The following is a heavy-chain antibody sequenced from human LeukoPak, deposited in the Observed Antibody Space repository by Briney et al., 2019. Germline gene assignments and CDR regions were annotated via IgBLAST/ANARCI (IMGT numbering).Heavy chain of an antibody. Sequence: GGSLRLSCAASGFTFSSYWKSWVRQAPGKGLEWLANIKQDGSEKYYVDSVKGRFTIPRDNAKNSLYLQMNSLRAEDTAVYYCATSGSISITIFGVVIEPFDYWGQGTLVTVSS. CDR3: ATSGSISITIFGVVIEPFDY. V-gene: IGHV3-7*01. CDR1: GFTFSSYW. CDR2: IKQDGSEK. D-gene: IGHD3-3*01. J-gene: IGHJ4*02.